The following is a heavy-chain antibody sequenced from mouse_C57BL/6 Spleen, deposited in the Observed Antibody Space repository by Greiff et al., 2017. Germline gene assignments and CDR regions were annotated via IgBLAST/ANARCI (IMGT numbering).Heavy chain of an antibody. D-gene: IGHD1-1*01. V-gene: IGHV1-59*01. Sequence: QVQLQQPGAELVRPGTSVKLSCKASGYTFTSYWMHWVKQRPGQGLEWIGVIDPSDSYTNYNQKFKGQATLTVDTSSSTAYMQLSSLTSEDSAVYDCAINYYGSSSYYFDYWGQGTTLTVSS. CDR2: IDPSDSYT. J-gene: IGHJ2*01. CDR1: GYTFTSYW. CDR3: AINYYGSSSYYFDY.